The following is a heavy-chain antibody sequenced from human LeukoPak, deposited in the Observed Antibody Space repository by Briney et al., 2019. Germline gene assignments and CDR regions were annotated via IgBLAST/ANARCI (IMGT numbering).Heavy chain of an antibody. V-gene: IGHV4-38-2*02. J-gene: IGHJ4*02. CDR2: IHLGGST. D-gene: IGHD4-17*01. Sequence: SETLSLTCTVSGYSISSSYYWGWVRQPPGKGLEWIGSIHLGGSTYYNPSLKSRVTISGDTSKNQLSLNLSSVTAADTAVYHCVRVRVGDYEPVPYYFDYWGQGTLVTVSS. CDR3: VRVRVGDYEPVPYYFDY. CDR1: GYSISSSYY.